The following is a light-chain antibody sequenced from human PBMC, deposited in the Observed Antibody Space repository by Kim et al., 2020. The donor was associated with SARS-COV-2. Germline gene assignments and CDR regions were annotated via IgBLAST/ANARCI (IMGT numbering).Light chain of an antibody. J-gene: IGLJ1*01. CDR2: GKN. CDR3: NSRDSSGNHLV. Sequence: ALGQTVRITYQGDSLRSYSASWYQQKPGQAPVLVIYGKNTRPSGIPDRFSGSSSGNTASLTITGAQAEDEADYYCNSRDSSGNHLVFGTGTKAPS. CDR1: SLRSYS. V-gene: IGLV3-19*01.